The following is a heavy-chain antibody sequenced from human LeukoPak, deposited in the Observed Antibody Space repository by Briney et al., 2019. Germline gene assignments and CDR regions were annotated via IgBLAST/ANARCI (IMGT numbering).Heavy chain of an antibody. CDR2: IYYSGST. D-gene: IGHD4-17*01. V-gene: IGHV4-39*01. Sequence: PSETLSLTCTVSGGSISSSSYYWGWIRQPPGKGLEWIGSIYYSGSTYYNPSLKSRVTISVDTSKNQFSLKLSSVTAADTAVYYCARTGYGDYEMYYYWGQGTLVTVSS. CDR1: GGSISSSSYY. CDR3: ARTGYGDYEMYYY. J-gene: IGHJ4*02.